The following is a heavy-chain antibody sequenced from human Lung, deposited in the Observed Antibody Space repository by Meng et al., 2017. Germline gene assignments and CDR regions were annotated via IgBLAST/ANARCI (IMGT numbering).Heavy chain of an antibody. D-gene: IGHD6-19*01. CDR2: ISQSGRT. CDR3: ASHVTMAGQRGFDY. Sequence: QVQLQESGPGLVKPTGTLSLTCSVSLGSITSSNWWSWVRQPPGKGLEWIGEISQSGRTNYGPSLRGRVTISVESNTQFSLKLSSVTAADTAVYYCASHVTMAGQRGFDYWGQGTLVTVSS. J-gene: IGHJ4*02. V-gene: IGHV4-4*02. CDR1: LGSITSSNW.